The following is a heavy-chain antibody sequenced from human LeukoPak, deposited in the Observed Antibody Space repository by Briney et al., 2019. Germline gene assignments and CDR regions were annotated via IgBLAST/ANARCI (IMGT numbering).Heavy chain of an antibody. CDR3: ARDLYRIVVVPHYFDY. J-gene: IGHJ4*02. D-gene: IGHD3-22*01. Sequence: GGSLRLSCAASGFTFSTSWMHWVRQAPGKGLVWVSRIRSDGSETNYADSVKGRFTISRDNAKNTLYLQMNSLGAEDTAVYYCARDLYRIVVVPHYFDYWGQGTLVTVSS. CDR1: GFTFSTSW. CDR2: IRSDGSET. V-gene: IGHV3-74*01.